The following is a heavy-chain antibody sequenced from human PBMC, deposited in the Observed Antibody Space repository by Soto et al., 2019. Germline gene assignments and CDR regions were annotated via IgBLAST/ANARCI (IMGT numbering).Heavy chain of an antibody. CDR2: ISGSGGST. D-gene: IGHD3-9*01. V-gene: IGHV3-23*01. Sequence: GGSLRLSCAASGFTFSSYAMSWVRQAPGKGLEWVSAISGSGGSTYYADSVKGRFTISRDNSKNTLYLQMNSLRAEDTAAYYCARAYYDILTGSDHYYGMDVWGQGTTVTVSS. J-gene: IGHJ6*02. CDR1: GFTFSSYA. CDR3: ARAYYDILTGSDHYYGMDV.